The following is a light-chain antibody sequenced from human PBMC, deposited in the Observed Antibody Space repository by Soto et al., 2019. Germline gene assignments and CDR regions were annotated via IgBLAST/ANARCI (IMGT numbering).Light chain of an antibody. CDR1: SSNIGAGYD. J-gene: IGLJ2*01. CDR2: GNN. Sequence: QSVLTQPPSVSGAPGQRVTISCTGSSSNIGAGYDVHWYQQLPGTAPKLLIYGNNNRPSGVPDRFSGSKSGTSASLAITGLQAEDEADYYCQSYDSSLRKLFGGGTKLTVL. CDR3: QSYDSSLRKL. V-gene: IGLV1-40*01.